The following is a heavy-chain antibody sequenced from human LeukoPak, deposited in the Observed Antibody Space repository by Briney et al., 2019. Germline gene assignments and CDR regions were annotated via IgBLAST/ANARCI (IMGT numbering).Heavy chain of an antibody. J-gene: IGHJ5*02. D-gene: IGHD4-17*01. CDR2: ITGDGSDI. CDR3: ARDAYTTTSNWLDP. Sequence: GGSLRLPCEASGFTLNKYWMHWVRQAPVKGLVWVSRITGDGSDIAYADSVKGRFTVSRDDAKNILFLQMTSLRVEDTAIYYCARDAYTTTSNWLDPWGQGTLVTVSS. V-gene: IGHV3-74*01. CDR1: GFTLNKYW.